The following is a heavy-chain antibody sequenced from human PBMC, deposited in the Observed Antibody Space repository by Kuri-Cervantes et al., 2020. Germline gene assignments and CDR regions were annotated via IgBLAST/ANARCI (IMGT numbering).Heavy chain of an antibody. Sequence: GESLKISCKGSGYSLISYWIGWVRQMPGKGLEWMVIIYPGDSDTRYSPSFQGQVTISVDKSISIAYLQWSSLKASDTAMYYCARPTSSWYVGQNDYWGQGTLVTVSS. D-gene: IGHD6-13*01. CDR1: GYSLISYW. CDR3: ARPTSSWYVGQNDY. V-gene: IGHV5-51*01. CDR2: IYPGDSDT. J-gene: IGHJ4*02.